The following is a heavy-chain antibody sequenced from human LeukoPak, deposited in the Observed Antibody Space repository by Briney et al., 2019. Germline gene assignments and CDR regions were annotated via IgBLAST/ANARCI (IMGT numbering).Heavy chain of an antibody. D-gene: IGHD2-15*01. CDR3: ARTGCSGGSCYSVSYYYGMDV. V-gene: IGHV1-18*01. CDR1: GYTFTSYG. Sequence: WASVKVSCKASGYTFTSYGISWVRQAPGQGLEWMGWISAYNGNTNYAQKLQGRVTMTTDTSTSTAYMELRSLRSDDTAVYYCARTGCSGGSCYSVSYYYGMDVWGQGTTVTVSS. J-gene: IGHJ6*02. CDR2: ISAYNGNT.